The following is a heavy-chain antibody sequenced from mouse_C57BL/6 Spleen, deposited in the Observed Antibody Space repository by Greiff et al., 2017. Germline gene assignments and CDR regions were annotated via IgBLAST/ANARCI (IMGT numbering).Heavy chain of an antibody. CDR3: ASERGGFAY. V-gene: IGHV1-72*01. Sequence: VKQSCKASGYTFTSYWMHWVKQRPGRGLEWIGRIDPNSGGTKYNEKFKSKATLTVDKPSSTAYMQLSSLTSEDSAVYCCASERGGFAYWGQGTLVTVSA. CDR2: IDPNSGGT. CDR1: GYTFTSYW. J-gene: IGHJ3*01.